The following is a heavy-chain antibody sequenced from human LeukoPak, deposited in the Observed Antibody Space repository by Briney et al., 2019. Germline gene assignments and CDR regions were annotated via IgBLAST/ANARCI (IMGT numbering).Heavy chain of an antibody. CDR2: IYPADSDT. CDR1: GYIFTHYW. D-gene: IGHD3-10*01. Sequence: GESLKISCQVSGYIFTHYWIGWVRQMPGKGLESMGIIYPADSDTTYSPSFQGQVTISADKSLSTVYLQWSSLKASDTAMYCRDGSKTRGYYFDYWGQGTLVTVSS. J-gene: IGHJ4*02. V-gene: IGHV5-51*01. CDR3: DGSKTRGYYFDY.